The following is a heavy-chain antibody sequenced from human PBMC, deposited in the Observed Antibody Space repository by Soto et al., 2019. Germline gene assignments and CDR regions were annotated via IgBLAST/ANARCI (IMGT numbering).Heavy chain of an antibody. CDR1: GFTFSSYA. Sequence: GGSLRLSCAASGFTFSSYAMSWVRQAPGKGLEWVSAISGSGGSTYYADSVKGRFTISRDNSKNTLYLQMNSLRAEDTAVYYCAKEDQAGYYDFWRDYYYYMDVWGKGTTVTVSS. J-gene: IGHJ6*03. V-gene: IGHV3-23*01. CDR3: AKEDQAGYYDFWRDYYYYMDV. D-gene: IGHD3-3*01. CDR2: ISGSGGST.